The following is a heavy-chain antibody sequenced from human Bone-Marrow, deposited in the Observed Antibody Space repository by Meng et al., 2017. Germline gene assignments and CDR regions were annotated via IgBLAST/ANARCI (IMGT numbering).Heavy chain of an antibody. CDR3: TTVFGVVVVAARQDAFDI. Sequence: GESLKISCAASGFTFSNAWMSWVRQAPGKGLEWVGRTKSKTDGGTTDYAAPVKGRFTISRDDSKNTLYLQMNRLKTEDTAVYYCTTVFGVVVVAARQDAFDIWGQGTMVTVSS. CDR1: GFTFSNAW. D-gene: IGHD2-15*01. J-gene: IGHJ3*02. V-gene: IGHV3-15*01. CDR2: TKSKTDGGTT.